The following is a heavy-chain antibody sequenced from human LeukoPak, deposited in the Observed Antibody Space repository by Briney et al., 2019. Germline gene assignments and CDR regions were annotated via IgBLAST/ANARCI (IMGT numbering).Heavy chain of an antibody. CDR2: IWYDGSKK. Sequence: TGGSLRLSCAASGFTFKNYAMHWVRQAPGLGLEWVAVIWYDGSKKYYADSVKGRSTISRDNSKNTLYLEMNSLRAEDTAVYYRARDVSYNNLDYWGQGTLVTVSS. CDR3: ARDVSYNNLDY. CDR1: GFTFKNYA. D-gene: IGHD1-14*01. J-gene: IGHJ4*02. V-gene: IGHV3-33*01.